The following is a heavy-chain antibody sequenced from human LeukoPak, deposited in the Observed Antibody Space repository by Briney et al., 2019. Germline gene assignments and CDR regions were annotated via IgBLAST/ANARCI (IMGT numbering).Heavy chain of an antibody. CDR2: TYYSSST. Sequence: PSETLSLTCSVSGASISSSTYYWGWIRQPPGEGLEWIGYTYYSSSTYYNPSLKSRVTISVDTSKNQFSLKLSSVTAADTAVYYCARVRHYDFWSGYYRELYYFDYWGQGTLVTVSS. CDR3: ARVRHYDFWSGYYRELYYFDY. J-gene: IGHJ4*02. V-gene: IGHV4-39*01. CDR1: GASISSSTYY. D-gene: IGHD3-3*01.